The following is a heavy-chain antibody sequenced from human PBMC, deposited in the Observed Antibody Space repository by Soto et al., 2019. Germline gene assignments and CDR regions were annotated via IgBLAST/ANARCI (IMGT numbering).Heavy chain of an antibody. J-gene: IGHJ4*02. Sequence: QVQLVESGGGLVKPGGSLRLSCEASGFTFSDNYMNWIRQAPGKGLEWVSYISKSGTTTYYADSVKGRFTISRDNAKNALCLKMNNLSDDDAAVYYCARGPDETTGPRFDYWGQGTLVTVSS. CDR3: ARGPDETTGPRFDY. CDR2: ISKSGTTT. D-gene: IGHD4-17*01. V-gene: IGHV3-11*01. CDR1: GFTFSDNY.